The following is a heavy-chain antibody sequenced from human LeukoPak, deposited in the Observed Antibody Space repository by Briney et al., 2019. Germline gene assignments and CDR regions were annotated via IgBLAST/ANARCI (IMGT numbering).Heavy chain of an antibody. J-gene: IGHJ6*02. CDR2: IIPIFGTA. CDR1: GYTFTSYG. V-gene: IGHV1-69*13. CDR3: ASAKYYDILTGYPKPYYYYGMDV. D-gene: IGHD3-9*01. Sequence: ASVKVSCKASGYTFTSYGISWVRQAPGQGLEWMGGIIPIFGTANYAQKFQGRVTITADESTSTAYMELSSLRSEDTAVYYCASAKYYDILTGYPKPYYYYGMDVWGQGTTVTVSS.